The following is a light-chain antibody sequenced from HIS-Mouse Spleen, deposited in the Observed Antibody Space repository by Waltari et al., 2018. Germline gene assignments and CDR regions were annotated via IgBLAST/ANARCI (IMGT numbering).Light chain of an antibody. V-gene: IGLV3-21*02. CDR2: DDS. J-gene: IGLJ1*01. CDR3: QVWDSSSDPSYV. Sequence: SYVLTQPPSVSVAPGQTARITCGGNNLGSKSGHWYQQKPGQAPVLFVYDDSDRPSGIPERFSGSNSGNTATLTISRVEAGDEADYYCQVWDSSSDPSYVFGTGTKVTVL. CDR1: NLGSKS.